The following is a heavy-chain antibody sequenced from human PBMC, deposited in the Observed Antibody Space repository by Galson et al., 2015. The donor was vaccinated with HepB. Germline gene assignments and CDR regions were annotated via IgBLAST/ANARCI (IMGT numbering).Heavy chain of an antibody. Sequence: LRLSCAASGFTFSSYAMHWVRQAPGKGLEWVAVISYDGSNKYYADSVKGRFTISRDNSKNTLYLQMNSLRAEDTAVYYCARAKYSSSWIDYWGQGTLVTVSS. CDR1: GFTFSSYA. CDR2: ISYDGSNK. D-gene: IGHD6-13*01. V-gene: IGHV3-30-3*01. CDR3: ARAKYSSSWIDY. J-gene: IGHJ4*02.